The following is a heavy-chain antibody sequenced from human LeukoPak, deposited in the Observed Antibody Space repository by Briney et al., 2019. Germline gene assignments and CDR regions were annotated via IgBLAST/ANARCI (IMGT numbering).Heavy chain of an antibody. V-gene: IGHV3-15*07. Sequence: GGSLRLSCAASGFTFSNAWMNWVRQAPGKGLEWVGRIKSKTDGGTTDYAAPVKGRFTISRDNSKNTLYLQMNSLRAEDTAVYYCAREVVAATQYYYYGMDVWGQGTTVTVSS. CDR3: AREVVAATQYYYYGMDV. CDR2: IKSKTDGGTT. CDR1: GFTFSNAW. J-gene: IGHJ6*02. D-gene: IGHD2-15*01.